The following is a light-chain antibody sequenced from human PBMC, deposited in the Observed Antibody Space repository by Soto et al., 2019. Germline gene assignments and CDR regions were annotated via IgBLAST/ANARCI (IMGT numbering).Light chain of an antibody. CDR2: KAS. CDR1: QSISSW. Sequence: DSHMTQSPSILSAALGDSVTITSRASQSISSWLAWYQQKPGKAPKLLIYKASGLESGVPSRFSGSGSGTDFTLTISSLQPDDFATYYCQQYHRSSITFGQGTRLEIK. V-gene: IGKV1-5*03. CDR3: QQYHRSSIT. J-gene: IGKJ5*01.